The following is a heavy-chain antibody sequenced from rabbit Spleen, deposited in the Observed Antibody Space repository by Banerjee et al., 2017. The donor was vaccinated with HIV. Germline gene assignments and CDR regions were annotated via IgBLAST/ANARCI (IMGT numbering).Heavy chain of an antibody. D-gene: IGHD3-1*01. CDR1: GFSFSSRYY. CDR3: VRDTWHLTL. CDR2: IYDGSSTST. Sequence: QSLGESGGDLVKPGASLTLTCTASGFSFSSRYYMCWVRQAPGKGLEGSACIYDGSSTSTKYASWAKGRLTISKTSSTTVTLQLNSLTAADTATDFCVRDTWHLTLWGPGTLVTVS. J-gene: IGHJ4*01. V-gene: IGHV1S40*01.